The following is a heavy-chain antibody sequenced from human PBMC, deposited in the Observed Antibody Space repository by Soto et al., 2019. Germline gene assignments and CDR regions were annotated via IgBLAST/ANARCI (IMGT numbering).Heavy chain of an antibody. CDR1: GFTFSSYG. J-gene: IGHJ6*02. D-gene: IGHD3-10*01. Sequence: PGGSLRLSCAASGFTFSSYGMHWVRQAPGKGLEWVAVISYDGSNKYYADSVKGRFTISRDNSKNTLYLQMNSLRAEDTAVYYCAKDLFSVYGSGKILTHYCGMDVWGQGTTVTVSS. CDR3: AKDLFSVYGSGKILTHYCGMDV. V-gene: IGHV3-30*18. CDR2: ISYDGSNK.